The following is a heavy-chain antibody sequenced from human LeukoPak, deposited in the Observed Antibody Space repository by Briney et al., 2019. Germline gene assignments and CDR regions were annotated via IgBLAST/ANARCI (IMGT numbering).Heavy chain of an antibody. Sequence: GGSLRLSCAASGFTFSSFWMSWVRQAPGKGLEWVANIKQDGSEKYYVDSVKGRFTISRDNAKNSLYLQMNSLRAEDTAVYYCARAVYGSGSYPFFDYWGQGTLVTVSS. D-gene: IGHD3-10*01. CDR2: IKQDGSEK. J-gene: IGHJ4*02. CDR3: ARAVYGSGSYPFFDY. CDR1: GFTFSSFW. V-gene: IGHV3-7*01.